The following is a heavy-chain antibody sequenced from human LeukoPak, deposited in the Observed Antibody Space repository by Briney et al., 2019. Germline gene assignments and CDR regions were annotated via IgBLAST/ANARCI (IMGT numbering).Heavy chain of an antibody. V-gene: IGHV3-48*03. J-gene: IGHJ4*02. CDR2: ISSSGSTT. D-gene: IGHD6-13*01. CDR1: GFTFSSYE. Sequence: GGSLRLSCAASGFTFSSYEMNWVRQAPGKGLEWVSYISSSGSTTYYADSVKGRFTISRDNAKNSLYLQMNSLRAEDTAVYYCARGAGSSWIRSPRYFDYWGQGTLVTVSS. CDR3: ARGAGSSWIRSPRYFDY.